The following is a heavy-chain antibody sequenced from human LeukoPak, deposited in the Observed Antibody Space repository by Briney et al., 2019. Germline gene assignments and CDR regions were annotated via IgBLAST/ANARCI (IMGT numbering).Heavy chain of an antibody. CDR2: IYPGDSDT. J-gene: IGHJ3*02. CDR3: ARHRFVATITGAFDI. Sequence: GESLKISCTVSGYSFTSYWIGWVRQMPGKGLEWMGIIYPGDSDTRYSPSFQGQVTISADKSISTAYLQWSSLKASDTAMYYCARHRFVATITGAFDIWGQGTMVTVSS. D-gene: IGHD5-12*01. CDR1: GYSFTSYW. V-gene: IGHV5-51*01.